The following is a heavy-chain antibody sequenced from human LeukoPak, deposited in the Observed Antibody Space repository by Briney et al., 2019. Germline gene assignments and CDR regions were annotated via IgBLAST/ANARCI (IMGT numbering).Heavy chain of an antibody. J-gene: IGHJ4*02. CDR2: IYDSGST. CDR1: GGSISSYY. Sequence: PSETLSLTCTVSGGSISSYYWSWIRQPPGKGLEWIGYIYDSGSTNYNPSLKSRVTISVDTSKNQFSLKLSSVTAADTAVYYCARAGTYYYDSMADYWGQGTLVTVSS. CDR3: ARAGTYYYDSMADY. V-gene: IGHV4-59*01. D-gene: IGHD3-22*01.